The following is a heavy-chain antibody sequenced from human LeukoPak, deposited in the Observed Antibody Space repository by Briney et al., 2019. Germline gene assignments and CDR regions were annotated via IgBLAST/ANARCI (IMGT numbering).Heavy chain of an antibody. CDR1: GYTFTGYY. D-gene: IGHD2-2*01. J-gene: IGHJ6*03. V-gene: IGHV1-2*02. CDR2: INPNSGGT. Sequence: ASVRVSRKASGYTFTGYYMHWVRQAPGQGLEWMGWINPNSGGTNYAQKFQGRVTMTRDTSISTAYMELSRLRSDDTAVYYCARGSTSSGGGYYYYYMDVWGKGTTVTVSS. CDR3: ARGSTSSGGGYYYYYMDV.